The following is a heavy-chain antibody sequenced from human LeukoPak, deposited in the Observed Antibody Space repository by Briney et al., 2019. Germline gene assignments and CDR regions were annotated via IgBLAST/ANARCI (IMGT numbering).Heavy chain of an antibody. CDR1: GGSISGYY. D-gene: IGHD3-22*01. J-gene: IGHJ4*02. CDR3: ARRDYYDSSGPDPVY. CDR2: IFYSGST. Sequence: PSETLSLACSISGGSISGYYWSWIRQPPGKGLEWIGYIFYSGSTNYNPSLKSRVTMSVHTSKNQFSLKLSSVTAADTAVYYCARRDYYDSSGPDPVYWGQGTLVTVSS. V-gene: IGHV4-59*08.